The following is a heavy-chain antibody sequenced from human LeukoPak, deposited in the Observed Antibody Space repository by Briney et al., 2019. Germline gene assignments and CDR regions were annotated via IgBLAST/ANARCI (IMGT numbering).Heavy chain of an antibody. CDR1: GGSISSGTYY. J-gene: IGHJ3*02. V-gene: IGHV4-61*02. CDR3: VRYYDFWSDYYVIDAFDI. Sequence: SETLSLTCTVSGGSISSGTYYWTWIRQSAGKGLEWIGRIYNSGSTNYNPSLRSRVTISVDTSKNQFSLKLNSVTAADTAVYYCVRYYDFWSDYYVIDAFDIWGQGTMVTVSS. D-gene: IGHD3-3*01. CDR2: IYNSGST.